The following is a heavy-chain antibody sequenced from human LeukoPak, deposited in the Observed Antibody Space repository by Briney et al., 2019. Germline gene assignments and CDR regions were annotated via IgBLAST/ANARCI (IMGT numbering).Heavy chain of an antibody. J-gene: IGHJ5*02. D-gene: IGHD1-26*01. CDR1: GGSISGYY. CDR2: IYSSGST. V-gene: IGHV4-59*12. Sequence: SETLSLTCTVSGGSISGYYWTWIRQPPGKGLEWIGYIYSSGSTKYNPSLKSPITISVDTSKNQFSLKLSSVTAADTAVYYCARRGGRGWFDPWGQGTLVTVSS. CDR3: ARRGGRGWFDP.